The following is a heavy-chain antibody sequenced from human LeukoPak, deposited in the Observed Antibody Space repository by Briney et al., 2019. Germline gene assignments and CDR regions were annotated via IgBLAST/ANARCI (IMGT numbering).Heavy chain of an antibody. V-gene: IGHV4-34*01. CDR3: VRGYYGSGRLNWFDP. J-gene: IGHJ5*02. CDR1: GESFRGYY. D-gene: IGHD3-10*01. CDR2: INHSGST. Sequence: LETLSLTCAVYGESFRGYYWSWIRQPPGKGLEWIGEINHSGSTNYNPSLQMPVTTSLDTTQNHISLNLSPVTIPDTPAYYCVRGYYGSGRLNWFDPWGQGTLVTVSS.